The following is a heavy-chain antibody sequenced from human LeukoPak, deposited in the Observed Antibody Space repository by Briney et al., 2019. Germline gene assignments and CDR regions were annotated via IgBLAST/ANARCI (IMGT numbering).Heavy chain of an antibody. CDR3: ASLSTVTQGYFDS. Sequence: SETLSLTCTVSGGSISSFYWSWIRQPPGKGLEWIGYIYYTGSTNYNPSLKSRLTISVDASKNQFSLKLSSVTATDTAVYYCASLSTVTQGYFDSWGPGTLVTVSS. J-gene: IGHJ4*01. V-gene: IGHV4-59*08. CDR1: GGSISSFY. D-gene: IGHD4-17*01. CDR2: IYYTGST.